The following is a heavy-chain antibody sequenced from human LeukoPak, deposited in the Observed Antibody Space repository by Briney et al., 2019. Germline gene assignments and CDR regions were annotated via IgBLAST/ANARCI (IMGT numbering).Heavy chain of an antibody. D-gene: IGHD6-19*01. CDR2: ISAYNGNT. J-gene: IGHJ4*02. CDR3: ASRGDSSGVDY. V-gene: IGHV1-18*01. Sequence: ASVKVSCKASGYTFTSYGISWVRQAPGQGLEWMGWISAYNGNTNYAQKLQGRVTITRDTSASTAYMELSSLRSEDTAVYYCASRGDSSGVDYWGQGTLVTVSS. CDR1: GYTFTSYG.